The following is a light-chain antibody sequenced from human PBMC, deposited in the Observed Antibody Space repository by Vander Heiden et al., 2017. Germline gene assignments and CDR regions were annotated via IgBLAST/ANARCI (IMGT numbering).Light chain of an antibody. CDR3: QIWDTDRDHPV. V-gene: IGLV3-21*02. CDR2: DDT. Sequence: SYELTQPPSVSLALGQTAVITCGVGNIAAESVHWSQQKPAQAPLLLVFDDTDRPSGIPGRFSGSNSANTATLTISRLEAGDEAAYCCQIWDTDRDHPVFGGGTELTVL. J-gene: IGLJ2*01. CDR1: NIAAES.